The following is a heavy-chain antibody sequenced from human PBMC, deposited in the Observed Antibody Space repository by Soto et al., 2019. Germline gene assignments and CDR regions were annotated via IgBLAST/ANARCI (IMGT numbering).Heavy chain of an antibody. V-gene: IGHV3-23*01. CDR3: AKKSGSYAYFED. Sequence: VQLLESGGALVQPGGSLRLSCAASGFTFSSHAMRWVRQAPGKGLEWVSSVSASGDRTYYADSVKGRFTISRDNAKNTVSLQMNSLRAEDTALYYCAKKSGSYAYFEDWGQGTLVTVSS. CDR2: VSASGDRT. D-gene: IGHD3-16*01. CDR1: GFTFSSHA. J-gene: IGHJ4*02.